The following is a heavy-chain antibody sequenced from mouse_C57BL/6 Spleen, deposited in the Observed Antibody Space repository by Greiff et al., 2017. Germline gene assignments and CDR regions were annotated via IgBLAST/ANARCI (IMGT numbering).Heavy chain of an antibody. V-gene: IGHV1-15*01. D-gene: IGHD3-1*01. J-gene: IGHJ2*01. CDR3: TRRRGRAYFDY. CDR2: IDPETGGT. Sequence: QVQLQQSGAELVRPGASVTLSCKASGYTFTDYEMHWVKQTPVHGLEWIGAIDPETGGTAYNQKFKGKDTLTADKSSSTAYLELRSLTSEDSAVVYYTRRRGRAYFDYWGQGTTLTVSS. CDR1: GYTFTDYE.